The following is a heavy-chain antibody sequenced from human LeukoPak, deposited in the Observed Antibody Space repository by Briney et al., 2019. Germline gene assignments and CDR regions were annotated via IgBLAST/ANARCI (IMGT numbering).Heavy chain of an antibody. Sequence: ASVKVSCKASGYTFTGYYMHWVRQAPGQGLEWMGWINPNSGGTNYAQKFQGWVTMTRDTSISTAYMELSRLRSDDTAVYYCAREAEGYSGYDYDYYYYGMDVWGQRTTVTVSS. V-gene: IGHV1-2*04. CDR1: GYTFTGYY. D-gene: IGHD5-12*01. CDR3: AREAEGYSGYDYDYYYYGMDV. CDR2: INPNSGGT. J-gene: IGHJ6*02.